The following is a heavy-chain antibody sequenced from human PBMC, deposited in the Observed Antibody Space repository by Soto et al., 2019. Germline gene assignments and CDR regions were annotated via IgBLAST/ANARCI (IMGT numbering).Heavy chain of an antibody. J-gene: IGHJ3*02. CDR1: GGTFGSYT. CDR3: ARGPYSGYDPAFDI. Sequence: SVKVSCKTSGGTFGSYTISWVRQAPGQGLEWMGRIIPILGIANYAQKFQGRVTITADKSTSTAYMELSSLRSEDTAVYYCARGPYSGYDPAFDIWGQGTMVTVSS. D-gene: IGHD5-12*01. V-gene: IGHV1-69*02. CDR2: IIPILGIA.